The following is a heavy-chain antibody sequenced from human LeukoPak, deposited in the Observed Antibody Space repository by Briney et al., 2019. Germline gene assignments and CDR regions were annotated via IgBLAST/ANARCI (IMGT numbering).Heavy chain of an antibody. V-gene: IGHV4-59*11. CDR2: ISYIGIT. D-gene: IGHD4-11*01. CDR1: GDSISTHY. Sequence: PSETLSLTCTISGDSISTHYWTWIRQPPGKGLEWIGYISYIGITNYNPSLKSRVTISIDTSKNQFSLRLRSVTAADTALYYCARDPTTVTKGFDIWCQGTVVTVSS. CDR3: ARDPTTVTKGFDI. J-gene: IGHJ3*02.